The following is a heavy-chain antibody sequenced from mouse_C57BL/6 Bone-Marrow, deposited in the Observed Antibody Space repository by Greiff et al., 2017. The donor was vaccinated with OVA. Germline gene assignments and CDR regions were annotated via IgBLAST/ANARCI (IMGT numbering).Heavy chain of an antibody. CDR1: GFNIKDDY. Sequence: EVKVVESGAELVRPGASVKLSCTASGFNIKDDYMHWVKQRPEQGLEWIGWIDPENGDTEYASKFQGKATITADTSSNTAYLQLSSLTSEDTAVYYCTTVYSWGQGTLVTVSA. J-gene: IGHJ3*01. CDR3: TTVYS. CDR2: IDPENGDT. D-gene: IGHD2-1*01. V-gene: IGHV14-4*01.